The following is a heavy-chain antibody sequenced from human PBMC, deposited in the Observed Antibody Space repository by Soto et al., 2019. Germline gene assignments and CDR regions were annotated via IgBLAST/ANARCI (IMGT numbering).Heavy chain of an antibody. D-gene: IGHD1-1*01. CDR3: ASEYNWNDVYYYGMDV. CDR1: RDTFTSYY. J-gene: IGHJ6*02. CDR2: INPHGGST. V-gene: IGHV1-46*01. Sequence: ASVKVSCKAPRDTFTSYYINWVRQAPGQGLEWIGVINPHGGSTVYAQKFQGRVTMTRDTSASTVYMELSSLRSEDTAVYYCASEYNWNDVYYYGMDVWGQGTTGTAP.